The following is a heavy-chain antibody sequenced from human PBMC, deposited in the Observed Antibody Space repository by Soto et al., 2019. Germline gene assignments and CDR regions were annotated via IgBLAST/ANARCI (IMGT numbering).Heavy chain of an antibody. Sequence: SETLSLTCAVSGGSISSGGYSWSWIRQPPGKGLEWIGYIYHSGSTYYNPSLKSRVTISVDRSKNQFSLKLSSVSAADTAVYYCASCTVYSGSSFLCLGFDYWGQGTLVTVSS. J-gene: IGHJ4*02. CDR3: ASCTVYSGSSFLCLGFDY. V-gene: IGHV4-30-2*01. CDR2: IYHSGST. D-gene: IGHD6-6*01. CDR1: GGSISSGGYS.